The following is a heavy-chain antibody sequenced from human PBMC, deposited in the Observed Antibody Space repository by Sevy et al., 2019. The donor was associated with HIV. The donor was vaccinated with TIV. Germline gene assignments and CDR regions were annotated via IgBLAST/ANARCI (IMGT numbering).Heavy chain of an antibody. CDR1: GFTFSSYW. V-gene: IGHV3-7*03. D-gene: IGHD3-10*01. Sequence: GGSLRLSCAASGFTFSSYWMSWVRQAPGKGLEWVANMKQDGSEKAYVDSVKSRFSISRDNAKNSLYLQMNSLRADDTAVYYCARDDSVRGAGSYYKVWGQGTLVTVSS. CDR3: ARDDSVRGAGSYYKV. J-gene: IGHJ4*02. CDR2: MKQDGSEK.